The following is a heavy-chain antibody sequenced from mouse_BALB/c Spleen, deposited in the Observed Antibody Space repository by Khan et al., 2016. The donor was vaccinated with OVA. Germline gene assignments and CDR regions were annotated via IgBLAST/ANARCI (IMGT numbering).Heavy chain of an antibody. CDR2: IHPSDSET. CDR3: ARGTTTSYWYFDV. J-gene: IGHJ1*01. V-gene: IGHV1-61*01. D-gene: IGHD1-1*01. Sequence: QVQLQQPGAELVRPGTSVKLSCKASGYSFTSYWMNWVKQRPGQGLEWIGIIHPSDSETKLNQKFKDKATLTVDKSSSTAYMQLRSPPSEDSADYYCARGTTTSYWYFDVWGAGITVTVSS. CDR1: GYSFTSYW.